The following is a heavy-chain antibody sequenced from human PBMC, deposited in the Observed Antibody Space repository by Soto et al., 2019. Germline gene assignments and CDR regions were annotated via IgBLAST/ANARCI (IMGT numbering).Heavy chain of an antibody. D-gene: IGHD3-22*01. CDR1: GFTFTSSA. J-gene: IGHJ4*02. CDR3: AADPNRYEDSSGNY. CDR2: IVVGSGNT. V-gene: IGHV1-58*01. Sequence: SVKVSCKASGFTFTSSAVQWVRQARGQRLEWIGWIVVGSGNTNYAQKFQERVSITRDMSTSTAYMELSSLRSEDTAVYYCAADPNRYEDSSGNYGGQGTLVTVSS.